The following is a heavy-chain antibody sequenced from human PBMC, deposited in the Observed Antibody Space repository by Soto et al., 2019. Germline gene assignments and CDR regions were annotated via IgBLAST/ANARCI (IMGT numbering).Heavy chain of an antibody. CDR1: GFTFSSYW. D-gene: IGHD6-19*01. CDR3: ARAYSSGHDY. Sequence: GGSLRLSCAASGFTFSSYWMHWVRQAPGKGLVWVSRINSDGSSTTYADSVKGRFTISRDNAKNTLYLQMDSLTAEDTAVYYCARAYSSGHDYCSQGTLVLGSS. CDR2: INSDGSST. J-gene: IGHJ4*02. V-gene: IGHV3-74*01.